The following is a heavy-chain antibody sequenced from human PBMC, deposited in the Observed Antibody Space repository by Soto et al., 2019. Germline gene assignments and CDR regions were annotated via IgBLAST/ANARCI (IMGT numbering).Heavy chain of an antibody. CDR3: ASPIEIFGGVIVTGSAP. Sequence: SETLCLTCTVSGGSISSSSYYWGWIRQPPGKGLEWLGSIYYSRSTYYNPSLKSRLTISVDTSKNQFSLKLSSVTAADTAVYYFASPIEIFGGVIVTGSAPWVKGTLDPV. D-gene: IGHD3-3*01. CDR2: IYYSRST. V-gene: IGHV4-39*01. CDR1: GGSISSSSYY. J-gene: IGHJ5*02.